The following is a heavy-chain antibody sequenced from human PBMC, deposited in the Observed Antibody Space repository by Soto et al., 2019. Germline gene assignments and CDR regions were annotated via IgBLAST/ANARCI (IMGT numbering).Heavy chain of an antibody. CDR2: ISYDGNNR. CDR1: GFTFSSYG. CDR3: AKTTDRSVYYSRFDY. D-gene: IGHD3-22*01. J-gene: IGHJ4*02. Sequence: QVQLVESGGGVVQPGMSLRLSCAASGFTFSSYGMHWVRQAPGKGLEWVAVISYDGNNRYYADSVKGRFTFSRDNSKNTLYLQMNSLRAEDTAVYYCAKTTDRSVYYSRFDYWGQGTLVTVSS. V-gene: IGHV3-30*18.